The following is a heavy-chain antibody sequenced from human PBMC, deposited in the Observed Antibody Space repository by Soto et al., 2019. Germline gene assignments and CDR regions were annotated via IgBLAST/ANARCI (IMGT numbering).Heavy chain of an antibody. Sequence: SETLSLTCTVSGGSISSYYWSWIRQPPGKGLEWIGYIYYSGSTNYNPSLKSRVTISVDTSKNQFSLKLSSVTAADTAVYYCARDSGGLYCSGGSCGSFDIWGQATMVTV. CDR3: ARDSGGLYCSGGSCGSFDI. CDR1: GGSISSYY. V-gene: IGHV4-59*01. J-gene: IGHJ3*02. D-gene: IGHD2-15*01. CDR2: IYYSGST.